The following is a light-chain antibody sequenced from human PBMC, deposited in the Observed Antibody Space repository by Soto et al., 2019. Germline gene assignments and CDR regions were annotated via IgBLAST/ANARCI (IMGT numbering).Light chain of an antibody. CDR1: QSVSSN. J-gene: IGKJ5*01. CDR3: QQRYNWPIT. V-gene: IGKV3-11*01. Sequence: MTQFPATLSLFPGDSATLSCRASQSVSSNLAWYQQKSGQAPRLLIYDASNRATGIPDRLSGSGSGTDLTLTISRLEPEDFAVYYCQQRYNWPITCGQGTRLEIK. CDR2: DAS.